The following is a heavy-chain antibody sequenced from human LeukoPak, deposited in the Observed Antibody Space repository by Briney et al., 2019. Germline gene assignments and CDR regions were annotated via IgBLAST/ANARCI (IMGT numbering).Heavy chain of an antibody. D-gene: IGHD2-8*01. J-gene: IGHJ4*02. CDR3: AKGRGFKYCTSGVCSTFDY. Sequence: GGSLRLSCAASGFTFSSYAMSWVRQAPGKGLEWVSAISGSGGSTYYADSVKGRFTISRDNSKNTLYLQMNSLRAEDTAVYYCAKGRGFKYCTSGVCSTFDYWGQGTLVTVSS. CDR1: GFTFSSYA. CDR2: ISGSGGST. V-gene: IGHV3-23*01.